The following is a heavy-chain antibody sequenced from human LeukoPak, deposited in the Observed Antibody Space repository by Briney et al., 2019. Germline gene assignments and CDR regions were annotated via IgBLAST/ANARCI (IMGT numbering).Heavy chain of an antibody. J-gene: IGHJ2*01. CDR2: ISWSSGHM. D-gene: IGHD2-15*01. CDR1: EFKFDDYA. CDR3: VRSVVVVAATPTHFDL. V-gene: IGHV3-9*01. Sequence: GRSLRLSCAAAEFKFDDYAMHWVRQDPGKGLEWVAGISWSSGHMEYAESVKGRFTISRDNARNALYLQMDGLRRDDTALYYCVRSVVVVAATPTHFDLWGRGTQVILS.